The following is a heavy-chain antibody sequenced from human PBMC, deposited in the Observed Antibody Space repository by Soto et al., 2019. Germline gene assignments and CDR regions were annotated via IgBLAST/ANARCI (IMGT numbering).Heavy chain of an antibody. D-gene: IGHD2-15*01. CDR3: ARDQGQTVVTAGYYGMDV. CDR1: GFTFSSYS. Sequence: EVQLVESGGGLVQPGGSLRLSCAASGFTFSSYSMNWVRQAPGKGLEWVSYISSSSTIYYADSVKGRFTISRDNAKNSXXLQMNSLRAEDTAVYYCARDQGQTVVTAGYYGMDVWGQGTTVTVSS. J-gene: IGHJ6*02. V-gene: IGHV3-48*01. CDR2: ISSSSTI.